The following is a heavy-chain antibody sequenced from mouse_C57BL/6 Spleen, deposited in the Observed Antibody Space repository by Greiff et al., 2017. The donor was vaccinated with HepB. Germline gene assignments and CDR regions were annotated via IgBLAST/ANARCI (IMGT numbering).Heavy chain of an antibody. CDR1: GYTFTDYE. Sequence: VKLQESGAELVRPGASVTLSCKASGYTFTDYEMHWVKQTPVHGLEWIGAIDPETGGTAYKQKFKGKAILTADKSSSTAYMELRSLTSEDSAVYYCTRDYGITGFAYWGQGTLVTVSA. CDR2: IDPETGGT. V-gene: IGHV1-15*01. J-gene: IGHJ3*01. D-gene: IGHD2-1*01. CDR3: TRDYGITGFAY.